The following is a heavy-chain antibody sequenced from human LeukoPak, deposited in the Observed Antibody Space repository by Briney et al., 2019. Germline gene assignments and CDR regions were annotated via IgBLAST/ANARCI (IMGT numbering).Heavy chain of an antibody. CDR3: ASSTTAYYYDSSGYS. J-gene: IGHJ3*01. Sequence: SVKVSCKASGGTFSSYAISWVRQAPGQGLEWMGRIIPIFGTANYAQKFQGRVTITTDESTSTAYMELSSLRSEDTAVYYYASSTTAYYYDSSGYSWGQGTMVTVSS. V-gene: IGHV1-69*05. CDR1: GGTFSSYA. D-gene: IGHD3-22*01. CDR2: IIPIFGTA.